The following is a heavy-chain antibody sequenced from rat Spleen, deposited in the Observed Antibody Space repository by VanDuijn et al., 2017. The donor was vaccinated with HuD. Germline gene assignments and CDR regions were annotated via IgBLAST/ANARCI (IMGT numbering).Heavy chain of an antibody. CDR1: GFSLTRYH. Sequence: QVQLKESGPGLVQASQTLSLPCTVSGFSLTRYHVHWVRQPPGKGLEWMGRIQSGGTTDYNSALKSRLSISRDTSKSQVFLKMNSLQTEDTGIYFCTRRDYFDYWGHGVMVTVSS. J-gene: IGHJ2*01. CDR3: TRRDYFDY. CDR2: IQSGGTT. V-gene: IGHV2-27*01.